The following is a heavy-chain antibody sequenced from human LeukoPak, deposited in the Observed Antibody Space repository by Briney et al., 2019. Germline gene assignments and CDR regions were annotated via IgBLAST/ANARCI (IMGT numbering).Heavy chain of an antibody. D-gene: IGHD5-24*01. Sequence: GASVKVSCKASGYTFTVYYMHWVRQAPGQGLEWMGRINPNSGGTNYAQKFQGRVTMTRDTSISTAYMELSRLRSDDTAVYYCARLRVATSAGDYWGQGTLVTVSS. J-gene: IGHJ4*02. V-gene: IGHV1-2*06. CDR3: ARLRVATSAGDY. CDR2: INPNSGGT. CDR1: GYTFTVYY.